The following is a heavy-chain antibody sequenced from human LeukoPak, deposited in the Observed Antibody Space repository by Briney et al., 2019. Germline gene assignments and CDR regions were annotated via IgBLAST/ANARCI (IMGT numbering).Heavy chain of an antibody. D-gene: IGHD3-22*01. J-gene: IGHJ4*02. CDR2: IYYSGST. CDR3: ARAPDDSSGYYYVSGPTYFDY. V-gene: IGHV4-31*03. Sequence: SETLSLTCTVSGGSISSGGYYWSWIRQHPGQGLEWIGYIYYSGSTYYNPSLKSRVTISVDTSKNQFSLKLSSVTAADTAVYYCARAPDDSSGYYYVSGPTYFDYWGQGTLVTVSS. CDR1: GGSISSGGYY.